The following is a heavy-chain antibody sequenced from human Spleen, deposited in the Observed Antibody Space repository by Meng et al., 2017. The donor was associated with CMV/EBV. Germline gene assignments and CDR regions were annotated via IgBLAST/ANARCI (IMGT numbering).Heavy chain of an antibody. Sequence: SVKVSCKASGGSFSGYAITWVRQAPGQGLEWMGGLIPKPRTSSYEQKVQDRVTITTDASRSTVYMELSSLSSEGTAVYYCARDFKIYQLLFTFDYWGQGTLVTVSS. D-gene: IGHD2-2*01. J-gene: IGHJ4*02. CDR3: ARDFKIYQLLFTFDY. CDR2: LIPKPRTS. V-gene: IGHV1-69*05. CDR1: GGSFSGYA.